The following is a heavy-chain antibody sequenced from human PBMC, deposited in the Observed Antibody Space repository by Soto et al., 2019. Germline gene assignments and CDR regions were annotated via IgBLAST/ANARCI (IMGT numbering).Heavy chain of an antibody. D-gene: IGHD4-17*01. CDR2: ILPILNIA. CDR3: ARVAEVGTVTNGFYYYMDV. J-gene: IGHJ6*03. CDR1: GGTFSNHT. Sequence: QVQLVQSGAEVRKPGSSVKVSCKASGGTFSNHTISWGRQAPGQGLEWMGRILPILNIANYAQKSEGRVTITADKATSPAYMELSSRRSEEPAVYYCARVAEVGTVTNGFYYYMDVWGKGTTVTVSS. V-gene: IGHV1-69*02.